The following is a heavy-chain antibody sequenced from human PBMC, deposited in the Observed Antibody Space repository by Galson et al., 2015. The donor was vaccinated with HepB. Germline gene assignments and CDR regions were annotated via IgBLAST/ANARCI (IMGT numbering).Heavy chain of an antibody. Sequence: SLRLSCAASGFTFSSYSMNWVRQAPGKGLEWVSSISSSSSYIYYADSVKGRFTISRDNAKNSLYLQMNSLRAEDTAVYYCARDSTNFWSGYYYYGMDVWGQGTTVTVSS. V-gene: IGHV3-21*01. D-gene: IGHD3-3*01. CDR1: GFTFSSYS. CDR2: ISSSSSYI. J-gene: IGHJ6*02. CDR3: ARDSTNFWSGYYYYGMDV.